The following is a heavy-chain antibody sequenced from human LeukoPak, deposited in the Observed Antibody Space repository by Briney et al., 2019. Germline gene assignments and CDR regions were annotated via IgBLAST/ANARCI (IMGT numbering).Heavy chain of an antibody. Sequence: SVKVSCKASGGTFSSYAISWVRQAPGQGLEWMGRIIPILGIANYAQKFQGRVTITADKSTSTAYMELSSLRSEDTAVYYCASLVNYYGSGSSMSYYYYYGMDVWGQGTTVTVSS. CDR2: IIPILGIA. CDR3: ASLVNYYGSGSSMSYYYYYGMDV. J-gene: IGHJ6*02. V-gene: IGHV1-69*04. D-gene: IGHD3-10*01. CDR1: GGTFSSYA.